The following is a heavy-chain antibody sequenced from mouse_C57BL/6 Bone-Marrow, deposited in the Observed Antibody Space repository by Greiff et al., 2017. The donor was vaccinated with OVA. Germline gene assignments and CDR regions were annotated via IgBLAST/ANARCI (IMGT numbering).Heavy chain of an antibody. J-gene: IGHJ3*01. Sequence: QVQLQQPGTELVKPGASVKLSCKASGYTFTSYWMHWVKQRPGQGLEWIGNINPSNGGTKYNEKFKSKATLTVDTSSSTAYMQLSSLTSEDSAVYYCAKACGTRSWFAYWGQGTLVTVSA. CDR2: INPSNGGT. CDR3: AKACGTRSWFAY. CDR1: GYTFTSYW. D-gene: IGHD4-1*01. V-gene: IGHV1-53*01.